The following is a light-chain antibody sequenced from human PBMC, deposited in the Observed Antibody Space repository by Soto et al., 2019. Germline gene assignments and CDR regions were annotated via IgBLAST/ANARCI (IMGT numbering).Light chain of an antibody. CDR3: QQCGGSPT. V-gene: IGKV3-20*01. J-gene: IGKJ1*01. CDR2: GAS. Sequence: EIVLTQSPGTLSLSPGERASLSCRASQRISSTFLAWYQQKPGQAPRLLIYGASSRATGLPDRFSGSGSGTDFTLTISRLEAEDFAMYDCQQCGGSPTFGQGTKVEVK. CDR1: QRISSTF.